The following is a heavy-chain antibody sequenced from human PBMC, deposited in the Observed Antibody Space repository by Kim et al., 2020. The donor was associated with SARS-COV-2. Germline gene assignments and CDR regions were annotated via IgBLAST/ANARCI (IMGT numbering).Heavy chain of an antibody. Sequence: SETLSLTCTVSGGSISSYYWSWIRQPPGKGLEWIGYIYYSGSTNHNPSLKSRVTISVDTSKNQFSLKLISVTAADTAVYYCSRRGSSSGESDYWGQGTLV. D-gene: IGHD6-13*01. CDR1: GGSISSYY. J-gene: IGHJ4*02. CDR2: IYYSGST. CDR3: SRRGSSSGESDY. V-gene: IGHV4-59*08.